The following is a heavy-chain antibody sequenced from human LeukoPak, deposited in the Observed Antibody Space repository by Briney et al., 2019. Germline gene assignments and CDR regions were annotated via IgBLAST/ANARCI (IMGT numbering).Heavy chain of an antibody. CDR3: ARDRDGYNPFFDY. D-gene: IGHD5-24*01. CDR1: GFTFSSYA. CDR2: ISYDGSNK. J-gene: IGHJ4*02. Sequence: GGSLRLSCAASGFTFSSYAMHWVRPAPGKGLEWVAVISYDGSNKYYADSVKGRFTISRDNSKNTLYLQMNSLRAEDTAVYYCARDRDGYNPFFDYWGQGTLVTVSS. V-gene: IGHV3-30*01.